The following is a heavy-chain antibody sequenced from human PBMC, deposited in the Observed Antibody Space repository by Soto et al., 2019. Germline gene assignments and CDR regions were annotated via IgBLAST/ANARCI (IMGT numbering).Heavy chain of an antibody. CDR2: ISGSGGST. CDR3: AGVIGLRYFDWLSAAEFDP. Sequence: PGGSLRLSCAASGFTFSSYAMSWVRQAPGKGQEWVSAISGSGGSTYYADSVKGRFTISRDNSKNTLYLQMNSLRAEDTAVFYCAGVIGLRYFDWLSAAEFDPWGQGTLVTVSS. D-gene: IGHD3-9*01. CDR1: GFTFSSYA. J-gene: IGHJ5*02. V-gene: IGHV3-23*01.